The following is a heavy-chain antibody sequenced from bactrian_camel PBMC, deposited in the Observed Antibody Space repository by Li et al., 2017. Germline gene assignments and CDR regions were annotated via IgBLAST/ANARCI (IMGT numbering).Heavy chain of an antibody. CDR3: GKLSGGNWYEWRRSEYKF. J-gene: IGHJ4*01. V-gene: IGHV3S53*01. Sequence: HVQLVESGGGSVEIGGSLRLSCAVDGYIYDRRCLGWFRQSPGKEREAVAALSSDGRTNFADSVKGRCTISRDNAKSTLYLQLNSLKTEDTAMYYCGKLSGGNWYEWRRSEYKFRGQGTQVTVS. D-gene: IGHD6*01. CDR1: GYIYDRRC. CDR2: LSSDGRT.